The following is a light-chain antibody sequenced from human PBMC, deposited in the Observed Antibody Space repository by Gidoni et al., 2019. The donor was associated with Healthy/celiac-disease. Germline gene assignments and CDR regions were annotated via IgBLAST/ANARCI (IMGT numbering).Light chain of an antibody. V-gene: IGKV1-39*01. CDR3: EQRYSTPPT. Sequence: DIQLTQSPSSLSASLGDRVTITCRASQSISSYLNWYQQKPGKAPKLLIYAASSLQSGVPSSFSGSGSGTDFTLTISSLQPEDFATYYCEQRYSTPPTFGQGTKLEIK. CDR1: QSISSY. CDR2: AAS. J-gene: IGKJ2*01.